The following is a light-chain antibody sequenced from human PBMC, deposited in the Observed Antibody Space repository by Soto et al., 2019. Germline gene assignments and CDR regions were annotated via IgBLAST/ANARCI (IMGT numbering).Light chain of an antibody. J-gene: IGKJ2*01. CDR3: QQSSSTPHT. V-gene: IGKV1-39*01. CDR1: QTINNY. Sequence: DIQMTQSPSSLSASLGDRVTITCRASQTINNYLHWYQQRPGEAPKLLIYSASNLQTGVPPRFSGSGSGTHFTLTISSLQPEDFATYYCQQSSSTPHTLGQGTIVEIK. CDR2: SAS.